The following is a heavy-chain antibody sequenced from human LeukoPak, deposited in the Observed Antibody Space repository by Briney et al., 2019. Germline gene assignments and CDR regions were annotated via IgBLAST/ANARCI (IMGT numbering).Heavy chain of an antibody. J-gene: IGHJ4*02. V-gene: IGHV4-34*01. Sequence: SETLSLTCAVYGGSFSDYFWTWIRQSPGKGLEWIGEINHSGTTNYNPSLKSRVTITVDTSKNQFFLKVRSVTAADTAVYYCARDRDVTSRLPQMTGYWGQGTLVTVSS. CDR2: INHSGTT. D-gene: IGHD2-2*01. CDR1: GGSFSDYF. CDR3: ARDRDVTSRLPQMTGY.